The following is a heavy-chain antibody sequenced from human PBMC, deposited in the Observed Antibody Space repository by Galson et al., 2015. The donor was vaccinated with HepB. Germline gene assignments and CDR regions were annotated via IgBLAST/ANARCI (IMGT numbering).Heavy chain of an antibody. J-gene: IGHJ4*02. Sequence: LTCTVSGGSISSSSYYWGWIRQPPGKGLEWIASIYYSGSTFYTPSLKSRVTISVDTSKNQFSLKLSSVTAADTAVYYCARDRAGATDFDYWGQGTLVTVSS. D-gene: IGHD1-26*01. V-gene: IGHV4-39*07. CDR2: IYYSGST. CDR3: ARDRAGATDFDY. CDR1: GGSISSSSYY.